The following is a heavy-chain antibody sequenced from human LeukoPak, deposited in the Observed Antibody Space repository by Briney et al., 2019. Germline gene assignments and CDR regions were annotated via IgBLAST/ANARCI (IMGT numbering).Heavy chain of an antibody. CDR3: ARGSLYSSGYHYPRLLDY. CDR1: GFTFSSYA. V-gene: IGHV3-23*01. CDR2: ISGSGGST. D-gene: IGHD3-22*01. Sequence: GGSLRLSCAASGFTFSSYAMSWVRQAPGKGLEWVSAISGSGGSTYYADSVKGRFTISRDNSKNTLYLQMNSLRAEDTAVYYCARGSLYSSGYHYPRLLDYWGQGTLVTVSS. J-gene: IGHJ4*02.